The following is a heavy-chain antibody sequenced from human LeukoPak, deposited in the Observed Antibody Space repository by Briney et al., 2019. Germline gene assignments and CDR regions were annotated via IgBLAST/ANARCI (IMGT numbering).Heavy chain of an antibody. CDR1: GYTFTGYY. D-gene: IGHD3-10*01. CDR2: INPNSGGT. J-gene: IGHJ6*02. Sequence: ASVKVSCKASGYTFTGYYMHWVRQAPGQGLEWMGWINPNSGGTNYAQKFQGRVTMTRETSISTAYMELSRLRSDDTAVYYCARWVELLWFGERGYGMDVWGQGTTVTVSS. V-gene: IGHV1-2*02. CDR3: ARWVELLWFGERGYGMDV.